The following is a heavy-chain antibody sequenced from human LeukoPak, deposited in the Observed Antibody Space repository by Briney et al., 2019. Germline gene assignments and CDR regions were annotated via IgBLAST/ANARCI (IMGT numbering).Heavy chain of an antibody. V-gene: IGHV4-59*01. Sequence: SETLSLTCTVSGGSISSYYWSWIRQPPGKGLEWIGYIYYSGSTNYNPSLKSRVTISVDTSKNQFPLKLSSVTAADTAVYYCARTLTPDYDFWSGNWFDPWGQGTLVTVSS. CDR2: IYYSGST. CDR3: ARTLTPDYDFWSGNWFDP. J-gene: IGHJ5*02. CDR1: GGSISSYY. D-gene: IGHD3-3*01.